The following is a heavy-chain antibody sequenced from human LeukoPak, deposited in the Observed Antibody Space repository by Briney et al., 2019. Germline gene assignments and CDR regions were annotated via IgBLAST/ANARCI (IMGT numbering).Heavy chain of an antibody. CDR3: ARIWGKDYYYYMDV. CDR2: INPNSGGT. V-gene: IGHV1-2*06. J-gene: IGHJ6*03. Sequence: ASVTVSCKASGYTFTGYYIHWVRQAPGQGLEWMGQINPNSGGTNYAQKLQGRVTMTRETSISTAYMELSRLRSDDTAVYYCARIWGKDYYYYMDVWGKGTTVTVSS. CDR1: GYTFTGYY. D-gene: IGHD7-27*01.